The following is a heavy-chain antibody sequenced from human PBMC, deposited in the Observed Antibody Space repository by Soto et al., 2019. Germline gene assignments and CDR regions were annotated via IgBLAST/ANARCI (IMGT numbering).Heavy chain of an antibody. V-gene: IGHV1-18*01. J-gene: IGHJ4*02. CDR3: ARSSTYYYDSSGPQTYDY. D-gene: IGHD3-22*01. CDR1: GYTFTSYG. Sequence: ASVKVSCKASGYTFTSYGISWVRQAPVQGLEWMGWISAYNGNTNYAQKLQGRVTMTTDTSTSTAYMDLRSLRSDDTAVYYCARSSTYYYDSSGPQTYDYWGQGPLVTVSS. CDR2: ISAYNGNT.